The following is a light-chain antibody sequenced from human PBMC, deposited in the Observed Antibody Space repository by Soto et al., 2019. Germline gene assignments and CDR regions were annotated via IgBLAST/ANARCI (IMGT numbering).Light chain of an antibody. CDR1: QTIGNY. J-gene: IGKJ1*01. CDR3: QQSYNTPRT. CDR2: AAS. Sequence: DIQMTRAPSSLPASVGDRVTITCRASQTIGNYLNWYQQRPGKAPNLLISAASTLQSGVPSRFSGSGSGTDFTLTITSLQPEDFATYYCQQSYNTPRTFGQGTKVDIK. V-gene: IGKV1-39*01.